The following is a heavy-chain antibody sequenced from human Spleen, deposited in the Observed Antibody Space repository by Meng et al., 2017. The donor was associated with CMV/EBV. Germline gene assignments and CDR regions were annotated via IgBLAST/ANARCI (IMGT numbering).Heavy chain of an antibody. J-gene: IGHJ4*02. CDR2: IRYDGSNT. V-gene: IGHV3-30*02. CDR1: GFTFSNYG. Sequence: GESLKISCAAFGFTFSNYGMHWVRRAPGKGLEWLAFIRYDGSNTYYADSVKGRFTISRDNAKNSLYLQMNSLRAEDTAIYYCARDWGAQGGFDYWGQGTLVTVSS. D-gene: IGHD3-16*01. CDR3: ARDWGAQGGFDY.